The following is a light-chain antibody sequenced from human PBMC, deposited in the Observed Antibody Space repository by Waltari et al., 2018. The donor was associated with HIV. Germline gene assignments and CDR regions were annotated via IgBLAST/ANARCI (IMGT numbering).Light chain of an antibody. Sequence: QSALTQPASVSGSPGQSITISCTGTSSDVGGYNYVSWYQQHPGKAPKLLIYEVSNRPSGISNRFSGSKSGNTASRTISGLQAEDAADYYCCSYASSTTLDVFGGGTKLTVL. J-gene: IGLJ2*01. V-gene: IGLV2-14*01. CDR1: SSDVGGYNY. CDR2: EVS. CDR3: CSYASSTTLDV.